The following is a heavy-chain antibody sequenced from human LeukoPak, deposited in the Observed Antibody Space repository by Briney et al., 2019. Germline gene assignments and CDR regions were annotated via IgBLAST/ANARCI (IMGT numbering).Heavy chain of an antibody. CDR3: ARTSYYYDSSGSLRHEAFDI. CDR1: GYTFTSYG. J-gene: IGHJ3*02. D-gene: IGHD3-22*01. CDR2: ISAYNGNT. V-gene: IGHV1-18*01. Sequence: ASVKVSCKASGYTFTSYGISWVRQAPGQGLEWMGGISAYNGNTNYAQKLQGRVTMTTDTSTSTAYMELRSLRSDDTAVYYCARTSYYYDSSGSLRHEAFDIWGQGTMVTVSS.